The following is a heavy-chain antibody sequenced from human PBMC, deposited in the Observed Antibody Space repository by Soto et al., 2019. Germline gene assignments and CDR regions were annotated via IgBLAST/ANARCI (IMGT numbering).Heavy chain of an antibody. D-gene: IGHD4-4*01. V-gene: IGHV3-15*01. CDR3: TTPVTTLYYYYYMDV. CDR2: IKSKTDGGTT. Sequence: GGSLRLSCAASGFTFGNAWMSWVRQAPGKGLEWVGRIKSKTDGGTTDYAAPVKGRFTISRDDSKNTLYLQMNSLKTEDTAVYYCTTPVTTLYYYYYMDVWGKGTTVTVSS. J-gene: IGHJ6*03. CDR1: GFTFGNAW.